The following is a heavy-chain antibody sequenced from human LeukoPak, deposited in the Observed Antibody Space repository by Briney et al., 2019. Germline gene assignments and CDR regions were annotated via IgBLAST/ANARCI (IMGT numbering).Heavy chain of an antibody. CDR3: ARGLGTIVVVPAATARYFDL. Sequence: SETLSLTCAVYGGSFSGHYWSWIRQPPGKGLEWIGEINHSGSTNYNPSLKSRVTVSVDTSKNQFSLKLSSVTAADTAVYYCARGLGTIVVVPAATARYFDLWGRGTLVTVSS. CDR1: GGSFSGHY. J-gene: IGHJ2*01. D-gene: IGHD2-2*01. V-gene: IGHV4-34*01. CDR2: INHSGST.